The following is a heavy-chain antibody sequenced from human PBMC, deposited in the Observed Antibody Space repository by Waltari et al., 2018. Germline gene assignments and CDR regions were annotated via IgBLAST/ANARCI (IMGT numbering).Heavy chain of an antibody. CDR1: GFTVSYSY. D-gene: IGHD1-26*01. CDR3: ARMGRESYYYFDY. J-gene: IGHJ4*02. CDR2: IYSNGNP. V-gene: IGHV3-53*02. Sequence: EVQLVETGGDLIQPGGSLRLSCAVSGFTVSYSYMNWVRQAPGKGLEWVSTIYSNGNPYDADSVKGRFTISTDTAKNTLYLQMNSLRDEDTAIYYCARMGRESYYYFDYWGQGTLVTVST.